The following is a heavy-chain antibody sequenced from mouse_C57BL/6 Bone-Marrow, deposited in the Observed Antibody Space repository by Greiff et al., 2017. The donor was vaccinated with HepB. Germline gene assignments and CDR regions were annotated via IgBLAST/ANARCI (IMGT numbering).Heavy chain of an antibody. CDR2: ISSGSSTI. J-gene: IGHJ4*01. CDR1: GFTFSDYG. V-gene: IGHV5-17*01. Sequence: EVKLVESGGGLVKPGGSLKLSCAASGFTFSDYGMHWVRQAPEKGLEWVAYISSGSSTIYYADTVKGRFTISRDNAKNTLFLQMTSLRSEYTAMYYCVGAPYYAMDYWGQGTSVTVSS. CDR3: VGAPYYAMDY.